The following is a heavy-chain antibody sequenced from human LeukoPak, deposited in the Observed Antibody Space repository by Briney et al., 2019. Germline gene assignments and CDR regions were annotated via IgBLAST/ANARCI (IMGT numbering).Heavy chain of an antibody. D-gene: IGHD1-20*01. CDR3: ARVSITGAPGY. CDR2: ISSSSSYI. V-gene: IGHV3-21*01. J-gene: IGHJ4*02. CDR1: GFTFSSYS. Sequence: GGSLRLSCAASGFTFSSYSMSWVRQAPGKGLEWVSSISSSSSYIYYADSVKGRFTISRDNSKNTLYLQMNSLRAEDTAVYYCARVSITGAPGYWGQRTLVSVSS.